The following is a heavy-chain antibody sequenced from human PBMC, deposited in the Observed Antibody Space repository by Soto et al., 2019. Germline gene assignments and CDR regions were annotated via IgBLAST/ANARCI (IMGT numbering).Heavy chain of an antibody. J-gene: IGHJ4*02. CDR2: ISSTTNYI. CDR3: AKPSGGRDGYNYVTYFDY. Sequence: PGGSLRLSCAASGFTFTRYSMNWVRQAPGKGLEWVSSISSTTNYIYYADSVKGRFTISRDNSKNTLYLQMNSLRAEDTAVYYCAKPSGGRDGYNYVTYFDYWGQGTLVTVSS. V-gene: IGHV3-21*01. D-gene: IGHD5-12*01. CDR1: GFTFTRYS.